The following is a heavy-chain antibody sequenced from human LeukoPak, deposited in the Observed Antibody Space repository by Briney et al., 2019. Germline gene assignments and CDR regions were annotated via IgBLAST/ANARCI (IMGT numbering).Heavy chain of an antibody. Sequence: GGSLRLSCAASGFTFSSYSMNWVRQAPGKGLEWVSYISSSSSTIYYADSVKGRFTISRDNSKNTLYLQMNSLRAEDTAVYYCAKDTRVVVITTFDYWGQGTLVTVSS. CDR2: ISSSSSTI. D-gene: IGHD3-22*01. CDR3: AKDTRVVVITTFDY. CDR1: GFTFSSYS. J-gene: IGHJ4*02. V-gene: IGHV3-48*01.